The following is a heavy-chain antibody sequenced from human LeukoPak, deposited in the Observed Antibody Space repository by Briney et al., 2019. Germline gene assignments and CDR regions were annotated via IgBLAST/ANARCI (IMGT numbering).Heavy chain of an antibody. CDR3: ARGGPGGSGSYYNIDY. J-gene: IGHJ4*02. CDR2: INPTSGST. V-gene: IGHV1-2*02. Sequence: GASVKDSCKASGYTFTGYYMHWLRPSPGYPLESIGWINPTSGSTNYAQKFQGRVPMTMDTSIITAYMDLSRLRSDDTAVYYCARGGPGGSGSYYNIDYWGQGTLVTVSS. D-gene: IGHD3-10*01. CDR1: GYTFTGYY.